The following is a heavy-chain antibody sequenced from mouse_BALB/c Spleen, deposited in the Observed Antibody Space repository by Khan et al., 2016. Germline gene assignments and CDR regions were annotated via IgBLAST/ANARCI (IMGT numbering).Heavy chain of an antibody. CDR1: GYSITSDYA. Sequence: EVQLQESGPGLVKPSQSLSITCTVTGYSITSDYAWNWIRQFPGNKLEWMGYISYSGTTTYNPSLKSRISITRDTSKNQFFLQLNSVTTEDTATYYCARWLDAMDYWGQGTSVTVSS. D-gene: IGHD2-2*01. CDR3: ARWLDAMDY. J-gene: IGHJ4*01. CDR2: ISYSGTT. V-gene: IGHV3-2*02.